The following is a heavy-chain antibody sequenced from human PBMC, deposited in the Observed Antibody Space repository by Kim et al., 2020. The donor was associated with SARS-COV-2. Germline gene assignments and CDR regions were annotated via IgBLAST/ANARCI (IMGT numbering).Heavy chain of an antibody. J-gene: IGHJ5*02. CDR3: ARGGGVGWPKGGGWFDP. D-gene: IGHD6-19*01. Sequence: SETLSLTCAVYGGSFSGYYWSWIRQPPGKGLEWIGEINHSGSTNYNPSLKSRVTISVDTSKNQFSLKLSSVTAADTAVYYCARGGGVGWPKGGGWFDPWGQGTLVTVSS. CDR2: INHSGST. V-gene: IGHV4-34*01. CDR1: GGSFSGYY.